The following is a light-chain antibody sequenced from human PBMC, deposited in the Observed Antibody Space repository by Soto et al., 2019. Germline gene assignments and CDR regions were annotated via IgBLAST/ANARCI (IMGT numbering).Light chain of an antibody. CDR2: AAS. CDR1: QGISSY. CDR3: QQSYSTPLT. V-gene: IGKV1-8*01. Sequence: AIRMTQSPSSLSASTGDRVTITCRASQGISSYLAWYQQKPGKAPKLLIYAASTLQSGVPSRFSGSGSGTDFTLTISCLQSEDFATYYCQQSYSTPLTVGQGTKVDIK. J-gene: IGKJ1*01.